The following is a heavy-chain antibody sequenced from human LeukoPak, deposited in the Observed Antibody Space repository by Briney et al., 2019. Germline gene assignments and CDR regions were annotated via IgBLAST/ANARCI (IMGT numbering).Heavy chain of an antibody. J-gene: IGHJ4*02. CDR2: ISVHNGNT. D-gene: IGHD3-22*01. Sequence: ASVKVSCKASGYTFTSHGISWVRQAPGQGPEWMGWISVHNGNTNYAEKLQGRVTMTTDTSTSTAYMELRSLRSDDTAVYYCARGASSYYDSSDYFDYWGQGTLVTVSS. V-gene: IGHV1-18*01. CDR3: ARGASSYYDSSDYFDY. CDR1: GYTFTSHG.